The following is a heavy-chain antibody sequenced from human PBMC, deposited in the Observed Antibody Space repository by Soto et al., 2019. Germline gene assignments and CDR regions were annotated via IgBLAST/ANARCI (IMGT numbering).Heavy chain of an antibody. Sequence: GGSLRLSCAASGFTFSSYTMNWVRQAPGKGLEWVAVISYDGSNKYYTDSVKGRFTISRDNSKNTLYLQMNSLRAEDTAVYYCAKDSHLSFDYWGQGTLVTVSS. CDR2: ISYDGSNK. V-gene: IGHV3-30*18. CDR1: GFTFSSYT. CDR3: AKDSHLSFDY. J-gene: IGHJ4*01.